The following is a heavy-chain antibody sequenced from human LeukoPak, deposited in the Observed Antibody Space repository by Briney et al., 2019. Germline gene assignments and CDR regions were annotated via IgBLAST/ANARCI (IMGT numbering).Heavy chain of an antibody. J-gene: IGHJ4*02. V-gene: IGHV1-18*01. CDR1: GYTFTTYG. D-gene: IGHD1-20*01. Sequence: ASAKVSCKASGYTFTTYGITWVRQAPGQGLEWMGWISAYNGNTNYAQKLQGRVTMTTDTSTSTAYMELRSLRSDDTAVYYCARDQEVTGTTFAHDYWGQGTLVTVSS. CDR2: ISAYNGNT. CDR3: ARDQEVTGTTFAHDY.